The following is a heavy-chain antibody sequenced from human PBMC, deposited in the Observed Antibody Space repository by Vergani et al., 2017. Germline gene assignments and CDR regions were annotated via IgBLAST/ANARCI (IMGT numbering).Heavy chain of an antibody. CDR2: IIPIFGTA. J-gene: IGHJ5*02. CDR3: AGDAKQEWLRLLGGGWFDP. V-gene: IGHV1-69*01. D-gene: IGHD5-12*01. Sequence: QVQLVQSGAEVKKPGSSVKVSCKASGGTFSSYAISWVRQAPGQGLEWMGGIIPIFGTANYAQKFQGRVTITADESTSTAYMELSSLRAEDTAVYYCAGDAKQEWLRLLGGGWFDPWGQGTLVTVSS. CDR1: GGTFSSYA.